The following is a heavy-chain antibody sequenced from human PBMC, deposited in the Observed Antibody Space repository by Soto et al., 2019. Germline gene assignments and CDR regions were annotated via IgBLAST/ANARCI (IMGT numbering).Heavy chain of an antibody. Sequence: SQPLSITCAISWVSVSSNTASCNCIRQPPSRGLEWLGRTYFRSKWYNDYAVSVKSRIIINPDTSNNQFSLQLNSVTPEDTAVYFCAKGDNLGPKTGYAFDPWGQGIMVTVSS. J-gene: IGHJ5*02. D-gene: IGHD5-12*01. CDR2: TYFRSKWYN. CDR1: WVSVSSNTAS. V-gene: IGHV6-1*01. CDR3: AKGDNLGPKTGYAFDP.